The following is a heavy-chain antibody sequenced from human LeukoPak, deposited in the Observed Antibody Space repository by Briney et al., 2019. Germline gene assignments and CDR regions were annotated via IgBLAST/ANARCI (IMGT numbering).Heavy chain of an antibody. CDR1: GYTFTSYG. D-gene: IGHD6-19*01. Sequence: GASVKVSCKASGYTFTSYGISWVRQAPGQGLEWMGWISAYNGNTNYAQKLQGRVAMTTDTSTSTAYMELRSLRSDDTAVYYCAIDSSGWLSGMDVWGQGTTVTVSS. CDR2: ISAYNGNT. V-gene: IGHV1-18*01. J-gene: IGHJ6*02. CDR3: AIDSSGWLSGMDV.